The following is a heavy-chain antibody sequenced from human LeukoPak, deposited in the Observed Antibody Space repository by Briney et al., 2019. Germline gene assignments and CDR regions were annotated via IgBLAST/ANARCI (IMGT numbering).Heavy chain of an antibody. CDR2: ISWNSGSI. Sequence: GGSLRLSCAASGFTSDDYAMHWVRLAPGKGLEWVSGISWNSGSIGYADSVKGRFTISRDNAKNSLYLQMNSLRAEDTALYYCAKGGSGGAHFDYWGQGTLVTVSS. J-gene: IGHJ4*02. D-gene: IGHD3-10*01. V-gene: IGHV3-9*02. CDR1: GFTSDDYA. CDR3: AKGGSGGAHFDY.